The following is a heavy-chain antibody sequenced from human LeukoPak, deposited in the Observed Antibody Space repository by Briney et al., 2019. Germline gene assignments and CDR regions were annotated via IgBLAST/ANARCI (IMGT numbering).Heavy chain of an antibody. J-gene: IGHJ4*02. CDR1: GYSISSGCY. V-gene: IGHV4-38-2*02. CDR3: ARQPARLPLDY. CDR2: IYHSGTT. Sequence: SETLSLTCTASGYSISSGCYWGWIRQPPGKGLEWIGNIYHSGTTYYNPSPKSRVTISVDTSKNQFSLELGSVTAADTAVYYCARQPARLPLDYWGQGTLVTVSS. D-gene: IGHD5-12*01.